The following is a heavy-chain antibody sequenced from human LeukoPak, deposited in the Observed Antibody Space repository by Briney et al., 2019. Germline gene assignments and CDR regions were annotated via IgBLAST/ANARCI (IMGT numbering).Heavy chain of an antibody. CDR3: AKEYCSNSVCHSLDY. CDR2: ISYDGSNK. V-gene: IGHV3-30*18. J-gene: IGHJ4*02. D-gene: IGHD2-8*01. Sequence: SGGSLRLSCAASGFTFSSYWMSWVRQAPGKGLEWVVVISYDGSNKYYADSVKGRFTFSRDNSKNTLYLQMNSLRAGDTAVYYCAKEYCSNSVCHSLDYWGQGTLVTVSS. CDR1: GFTFSSYW.